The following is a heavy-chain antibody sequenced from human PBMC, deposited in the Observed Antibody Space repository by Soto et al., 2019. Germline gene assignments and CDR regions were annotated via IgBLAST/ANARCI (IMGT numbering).Heavy chain of an antibody. J-gene: IGHJ6*02. CDR1: GFTFSAYG. V-gene: IGHV3-30*18. CDR2: ISYDGSNK. CDR3: AKVTFSGDYYYYYGMDV. D-gene: IGHD1-26*01. Sequence: QAQLVESGGGVVQPGRSLRLSCAASGFTFSAYGMHWVRQAPGKGLEWVTVISYDGSNKYYADSVKGRFTISRDNSENTLYLQMNSLRAEDTAVYYCAKVTFSGDYYYYYGMDVWGQGTTVTVSS.